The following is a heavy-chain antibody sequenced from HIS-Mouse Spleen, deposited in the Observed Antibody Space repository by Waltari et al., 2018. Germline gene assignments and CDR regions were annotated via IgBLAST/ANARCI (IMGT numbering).Heavy chain of an antibody. Sequence: QVTLRESGPALVKPTQTLTLTCTFSGLSLSTSGMCVSWIRQPPGKALEWLARIDWDDDKYYSTSLKTRLTISKDTSKNQVVLTMTNMDPVDTATYYCARIAEGYSSGWYAFDYWGQGTLVTVSS. D-gene: IGHD6-19*01. CDR1: GLSLSTSGMC. CDR2: IDWDDDK. CDR3: ARIAEGYSSGWYAFDY. J-gene: IGHJ4*02. V-gene: IGHV2-70*15.